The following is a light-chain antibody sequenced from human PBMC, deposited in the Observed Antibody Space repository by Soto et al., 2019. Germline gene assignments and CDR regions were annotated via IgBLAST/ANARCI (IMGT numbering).Light chain of an antibody. CDR1: QSISSW. J-gene: IGKJ4*01. CDR2: KAS. V-gene: IGKV1-5*03. Sequence: DIQMTQSPSTLSAFVGDRVTITCRASQSISSWLAWYQQQPGKAPNLLISKASNLESGVPSRFSGSGSGTDVTLTINRLQPDDFATYYCQPYISYPLTFGGGSRVAIK. CDR3: QPYISYPLT.